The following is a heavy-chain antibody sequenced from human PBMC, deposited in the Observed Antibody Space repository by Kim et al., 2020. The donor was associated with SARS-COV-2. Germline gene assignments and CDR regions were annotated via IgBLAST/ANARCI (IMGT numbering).Heavy chain of an antibody. J-gene: IGHJ5*02. CDR1: GGTFGTYG. CDR2: IIPVFRRT. V-gene: IGHV1-69*13. Sequence: SVKVSCKASGGTFGTYGLSWVRQAPGQGLEWMGGIIPVFRRTNYAEKFQGRLTITADESTSTTYMELSSLTSEDTAVYYCARSSARASYNWFDPWGQGTLAT. D-gene: IGHD3-10*01. CDR3: ARSSARASYNWFDP.